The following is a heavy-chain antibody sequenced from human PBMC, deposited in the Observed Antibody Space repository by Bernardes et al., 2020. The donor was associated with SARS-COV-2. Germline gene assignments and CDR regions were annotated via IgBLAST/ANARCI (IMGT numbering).Heavy chain of an antibody. V-gene: IGHV3-7*03. CDR2: IKGDGSQR. CDR3: AVNTGNFYYGVDV. J-gene: IGHJ6*02. Sequence: GGSLRLSCVASGFTFSSYWMSWVRQAPGKGLEWVANIKGDGSQRSSVDSVRGRFTISRDNAKNLLYLQMNSLRSDDTAMYYCAVNTGNFYYGVDVWGQGTTVTVSS. CDR1: GFTFSSYW. D-gene: IGHD3-10*01.